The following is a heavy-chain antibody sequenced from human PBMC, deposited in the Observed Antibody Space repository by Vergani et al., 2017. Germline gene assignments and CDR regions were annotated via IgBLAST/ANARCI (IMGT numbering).Heavy chain of an antibody. CDR3: ARGAPILTGYYSL. J-gene: IGHJ4*02. V-gene: IGHV4-59*01. CDR1: GGSISSYY. Sequence: QVQLQESGPGLVKPSETLSLTCTVSGGSISSYYWSWIRQPPGKGLEWIGYIYYSGSNNYNPSLKSRVTISVDTSKNQFSLKLSSGTAADTAVYYCARGAPILTGYYSLWGQGTLVTVSS. CDR2: IYYSGSN. D-gene: IGHD3-9*01.